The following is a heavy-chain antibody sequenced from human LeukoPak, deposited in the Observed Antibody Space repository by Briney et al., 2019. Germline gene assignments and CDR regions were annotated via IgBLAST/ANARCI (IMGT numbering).Heavy chain of an antibody. J-gene: IGHJ4*02. CDR3: ARDRGSGSYYLNQEYYFDY. Sequence: SETLSLTCTVSGASISSYSWNWIRQPPGKGLEWIGYIYYSGSTNYNPSLKSRVTISVDTSKNQFSLKLSSVTAADTAVYYCARDRGSGSYYLNQEYYFDYWGQGTLVTVSS. CDR1: GASISSYS. V-gene: IGHV4-59*01. D-gene: IGHD3-10*01. CDR2: IYYSGST.